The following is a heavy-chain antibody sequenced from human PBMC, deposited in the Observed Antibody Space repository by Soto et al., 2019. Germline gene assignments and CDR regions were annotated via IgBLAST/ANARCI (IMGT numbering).Heavy chain of an antibody. J-gene: IGHJ4*02. CDR2: IYYSGGT. CDR1: GGSISSYY. Sequence: PSETLSLTCTVSGGSISSYYWSWIRQPPGKGLEWIGYIYYSGGTNYNPSLKSLVTISVDTSKNQFSLKLSSVTAADTAVYYCASTAHSSGWYSGGFDYWGQGTLVTVSS. V-gene: IGHV4-59*01. D-gene: IGHD6-19*01. CDR3: ASTAHSSGWYSGGFDY.